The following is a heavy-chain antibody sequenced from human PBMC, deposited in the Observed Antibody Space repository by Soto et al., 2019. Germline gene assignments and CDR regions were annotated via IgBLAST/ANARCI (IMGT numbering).Heavy chain of an antibody. CDR1: GFTFSSYS. CDR3: ARDRFLEWLATDY. V-gene: IGHV3-48*02. CDR2: ISSSSSTI. J-gene: IGHJ4*02. D-gene: IGHD3-3*01. Sequence: EVQLVESGGGLVQPGGSLRLSCAASGFTFSSYSMNWVRQAPGKGLEWVSYISSSSSTIYYADSVKGRFTISRDNTKISLYLQMNSLRDEDTAVHYCARDRFLEWLATDYWGQGTLVTVSS.